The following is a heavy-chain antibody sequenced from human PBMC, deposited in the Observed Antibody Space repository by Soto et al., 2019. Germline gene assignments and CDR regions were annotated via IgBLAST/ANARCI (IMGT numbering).Heavy chain of an antibody. CDR2: IYYSGST. D-gene: IGHD2-2*01. J-gene: IGHJ4*02. V-gene: IGHV4-39*01. CDR3: ARGYCSSTSCYDPFPFDY. Sequence: PSETLSLTCTVSGGSISSSSYYWGWIRQPPGKGLEWIGSIYYSGSTYYNPSLKSRVTISVDTSKNQFSLKLSSVTAADTAVYYCARGYCSSTSCYDPFPFDYWGQGTLVTVS. CDR1: GGSISSSSYY.